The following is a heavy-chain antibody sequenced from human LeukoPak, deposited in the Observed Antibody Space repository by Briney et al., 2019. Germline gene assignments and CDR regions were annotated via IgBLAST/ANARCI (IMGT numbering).Heavy chain of an antibody. Sequence: GVCLRLSCATSGFTFSSYGFHWVRQAPVKGVEGVAVIWFDGSKRYYADSVKGRFNVSRDDSNNTVYLQLDSLRAEDTAMYYCARDSGDFSAYSHFFDAWGQGILVTVSS. CDR3: ARDSGDFSAYSHFFDA. CDR1: GFTFSSYG. V-gene: IGHV3-33*01. D-gene: IGHD2-21*02. CDR2: IWFDGSKR. J-gene: IGHJ4*02.